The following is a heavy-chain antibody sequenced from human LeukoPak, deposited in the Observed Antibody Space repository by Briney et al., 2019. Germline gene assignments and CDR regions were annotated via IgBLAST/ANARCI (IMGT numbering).Heavy chain of an antibody. CDR3: ARVVRAYYYYYYMDV. CDR2: IYHSGST. D-gene: IGHD2-21*01. Sequence: SETLSLTCTVSGYSISSGYYWGWIRQPPGKGLEWIGSIYHSGSTYYNPSLKSRVTISVDTSKNQFSLKLSSVTAADTAVYYCARVVRAYYYYYYMDVWGKGTTVTISS. V-gene: IGHV4-38-2*02. CDR1: GYSISSGYY. J-gene: IGHJ6*03.